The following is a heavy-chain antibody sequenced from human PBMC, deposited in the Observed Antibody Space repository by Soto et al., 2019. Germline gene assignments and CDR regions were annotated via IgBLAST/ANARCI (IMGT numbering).Heavy chain of an antibody. D-gene: IGHD1-20*01. Sequence: EVQLLESGGGLVQPGESLRLSCAASGFTFSDYFMNWVRQAPGKGLEWVSGINKDGGTTQNADFVRGRFTISRDNSRNTLYLQMNSVRAEDTALYYCAKDLHWYGMDVCGQGTTVTV. CDR1: GFTFSDYF. J-gene: IGHJ6*02. V-gene: IGHV3-23*01. CDR3: AKDLHWYGMDV. CDR2: INKDGGTT.